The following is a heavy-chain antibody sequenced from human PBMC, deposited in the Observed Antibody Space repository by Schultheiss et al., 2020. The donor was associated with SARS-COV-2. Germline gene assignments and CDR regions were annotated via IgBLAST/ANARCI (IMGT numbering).Heavy chain of an antibody. Sequence: SETLSLTCAVYGGSFSGYYWSWIRQPPGKGLEWIGYIYYSGSTYYNPSLKNRVTISVDTSKNQFSLKLSSVTAADTAVYYCARASYDFWSGYPIDYFDYWGQGTLVTVAS. CDR2: IYYSGST. CDR3: ARASYDFWSGYPIDYFDY. V-gene: IGHV4-34*09. D-gene: IGHD3-3*01. CDR1: GGSFSGYY. J-gene: IGHJ4*02.